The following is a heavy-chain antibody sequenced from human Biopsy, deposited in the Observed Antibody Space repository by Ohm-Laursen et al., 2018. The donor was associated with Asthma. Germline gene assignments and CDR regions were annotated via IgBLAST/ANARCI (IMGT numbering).Heavy chain of an antibody. D-gene: IGHD4-17*01. CDR3: AREVSTVDYGYYYFAMDV. Sequence: SVKVSCNASGGTFRTYAFNWVRQAPGQGLEWMGGIIPMYGVPKVAQKFQGRVTITADESTSTAYMELSNLTSEDSAVYYCAREVSTVDYGYYYFAMDVWGQGTTVTVSS. CDR1: GGTFRTYA. CDR2: IIPMYGVP. J-gene: IGHJ6*02. V-gene: IGHV1-69*13.